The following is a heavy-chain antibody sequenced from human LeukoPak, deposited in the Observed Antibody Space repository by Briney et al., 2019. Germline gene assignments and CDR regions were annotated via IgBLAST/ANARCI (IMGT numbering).Heavy chain of an antibody. J-gene: IGHJ4*02. CDR1: GFTFSSHS. D-gene: IGHD2-2*01. CDR2: ISSSSSYI. CDR3: ARRCSSTSCFDY. V-gene: IGHV3-21*01. Sequence: PGGSLRLSCAASGFTFSSHSMNWVRQAPGKGLEWVSSISSSSSYIYYADSLKGRFTISRDNAKNSLYLQMNSLRAEDTAVYYCARRCSSTSCFDYWGQGTLVTVSS.